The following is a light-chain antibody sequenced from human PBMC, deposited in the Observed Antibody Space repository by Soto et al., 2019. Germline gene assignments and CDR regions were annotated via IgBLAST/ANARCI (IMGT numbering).Light chain of an antibody. CDR3: QQYNSYSGT. Sequence: IKMTQSPSTLSAKVGDRVTITCRASQRISSWLAWYQQKPGKAPKLLIYDASSLESGVPSRFSGSGSGTDFILTISSLQRDDFAPYYCQQYNSYSGTFGPG. J-gene: IGKJ1*01. CDR1: QRISSW. CDR2: DAS. V-gene: IGKV1-5*01.